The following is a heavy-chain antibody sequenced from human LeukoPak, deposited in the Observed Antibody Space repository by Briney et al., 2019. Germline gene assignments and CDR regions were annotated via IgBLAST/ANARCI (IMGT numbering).Heavy chain of an antibody. Sequence: GGSLRLSCAASGFTFSSYAMSWVRQAPGKGLEWVSAISGSGGSTYYADSVKGRFTISRDNSKNTLYLQMNSLRAEDTAVYYCAKFAMIVVVITADAFDIWGQGTMVTVSS. J-gene: IGHJ3*02. CDR1: GFTFSSYA. CDR2: ISGSGGST. V-gene: IGHV3-23*01. CDR3: AKFAMIVVVITADAFDI. D-gene: IGHD3-22*01.